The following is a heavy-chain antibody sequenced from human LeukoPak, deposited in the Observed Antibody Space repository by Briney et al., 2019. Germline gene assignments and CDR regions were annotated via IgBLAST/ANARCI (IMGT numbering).Heavy chain of an antibody. J-gene: IGHJ4*01. CDR3: ARVALRNREFYY. CDR1: GGSISSGDYY. Sequence: SETLSLTCTVSGGSISSGDYYWSWIRQPPGKGLEWIGYIYYSGSTYYNPSLKSRVTISVDTSKNQFSLKLSSVTAADTAVYYWARVALRNREFYYWGQGTLVTVPS. V-gene: IGHV4-30-4*01. CDR2: IYYSGST. D-gene: IGHD4-17*01.